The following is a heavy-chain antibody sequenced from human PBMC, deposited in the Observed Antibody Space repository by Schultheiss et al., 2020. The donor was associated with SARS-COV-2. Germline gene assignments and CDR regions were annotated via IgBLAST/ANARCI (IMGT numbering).Heavy chain of an antibody. V-gene: IGHV3-23*01. Sequence: GGSLRLSCAASGFTFDDYAMHWVRQAPGKGLEWVSAISGSGGSTYYADSVKGRFTISRDNAKNSLYLQMNSLRAEDTAVYYCARDQDGGDFDYWGQGTLVTVSS. J-gene: IGHJ4*02. CDR3: ARDQDGGDFDY. D-gene: IGHD3-10*01. CDR2: ISGSGGST. CDR1: GFTFDDYA.